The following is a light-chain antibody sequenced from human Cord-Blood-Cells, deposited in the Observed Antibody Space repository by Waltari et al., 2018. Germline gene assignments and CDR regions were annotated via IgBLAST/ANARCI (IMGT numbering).Light chain of an antibody. CDR2: DVS. Sequence: QSALTQPASVSGSPGQSLTISCTGTSSDVGGHNSVSWYQQHPGKAPKLMIYDVSNRPSGVSNRFSGAKSGNTASLTISGLQAEDEADYYCSSYTSSSTPVVFGGGTKLTVL. CDR3: SSYTSSSTPVV. V-gene: IGLV2-14*01. J-gene: IGLJ2*01. CDR1: SSDVGGHNS.